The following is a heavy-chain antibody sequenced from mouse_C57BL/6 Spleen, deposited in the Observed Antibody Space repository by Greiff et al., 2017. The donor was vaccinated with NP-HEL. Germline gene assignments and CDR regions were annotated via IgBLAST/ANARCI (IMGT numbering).Heavy chain of an antibody. D-gene: IGHD2-3*01. V-gene: IGHV1-52*01. CDR2: IDPSDSET. J-gene: IGHJ2*01. CDR3: ARSWLLRRDYFDY. CDR1: GYTFTSYW. Sequence: QVQLQQPGAELVRPGSSVKLSCKASGYTFTSYWMHWVKQRPIQGLEWIGNIDPSDSETHYNQKFKDKATLTVDKSSSTAYMQLSSQTSEDSAVYYCARSWLLRRDYFDYWGQGTTLTVSS.